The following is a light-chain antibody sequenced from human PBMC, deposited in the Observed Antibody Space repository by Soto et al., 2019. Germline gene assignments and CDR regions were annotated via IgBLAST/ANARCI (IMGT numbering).Light chain of an antibody. J-gene: IGLJ2*01. CDR3: AAWDDSLSGQV. V-gene: IGLV1-47*01. Sequence: QSVLTQPPSASGTPGQSITISCSGSTSNIGSNSVFWYQHLPGTAPKLLIYRSNQRASGVPDRFSGSKSGTSASLAISGLPSEDEAAYYCAAWDDSLSGQVFGGGTKLTVL. CDR1: TSNIGSNS. CDR2: RSN.